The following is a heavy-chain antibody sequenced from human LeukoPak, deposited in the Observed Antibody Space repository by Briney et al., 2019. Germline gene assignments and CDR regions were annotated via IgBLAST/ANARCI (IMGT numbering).Heavy chain of an antibody. CDR1: GGSTSSYY. CDR3: ARHNTLYAWFDP. Sequence: PSETLSLTCTVSGGSTSSYYWSWVRQPPGKGLEWIGYIYTSGSTNYNPSLKSRVTISVDTSKNQFSLKLSSVTAADTAVYYCARHNTLYAWFDPWGQGTLVTVSS. D-gene: IGHD2-8*01. V-gene: IGHV4-4*09. CDR2: IYTSGST. J-gene: IGHJ5*02.